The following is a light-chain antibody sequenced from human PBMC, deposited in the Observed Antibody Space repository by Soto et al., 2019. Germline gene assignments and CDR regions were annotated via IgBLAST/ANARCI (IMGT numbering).Light chain of an antibody. CDR3: QQYKTSLLT. J-gene: IGKJ4*01. CDR1: QSISSW. CDR2: DAS. Sequence: DIQMTQSPSSLSASVGDRVTITCRASQSISSWLAWYQQKPGKAPKLLIYDASSLESGVPSRFSGSGSGTEFTLISSSLQPDDFATYYCQQYKTSLLTFGGGTKVDIK. V-gene: IGKV1-5*01.